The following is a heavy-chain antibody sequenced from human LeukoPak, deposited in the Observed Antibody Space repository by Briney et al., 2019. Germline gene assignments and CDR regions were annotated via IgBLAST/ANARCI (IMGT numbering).Heavy chain of an antibody. Sequence: PGGSLRLSCAASGFTFSSYIMNWVRQAPGKGLEWVSYVSSSSSTIYYADSVKGRFTISRDNAKNSLYLQMNSLRAEDTAVYYCARALRYVDWLSTSPEYNWFDPWGQGTLVTVSS. CDR1: GFTFSSYI. V-gene: IGHV3-48*01. J-gene: IGHJ5*02. D-gene: IGHD3-9*01. CDR2: VSSSSSTI. CDR3: ARALRYVDWLSTSPEYNWFDP.